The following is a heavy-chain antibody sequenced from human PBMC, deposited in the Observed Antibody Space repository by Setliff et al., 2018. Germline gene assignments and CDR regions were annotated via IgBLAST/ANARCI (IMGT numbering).Heavy chain of an antibody. Sequence: ASVKVSCKASGYTFTRYYMHWVRQAPGQGLEWMGIINPSGGSTSYAQKFQGRVTMTRDTSTSTVYMELSSLRSEDTAVYYCAISTIFGVVSPTPDAFDIWGQGTMVTVSS. D-gene: IGHD3-3*01. J-gene: IGHJ3*02. CDR3: AISTIFGVVSPTPDAFDI. V-gene: IGHV1-46*01. CDR1: GYTFTRYY. CDR2: INPSGGST.